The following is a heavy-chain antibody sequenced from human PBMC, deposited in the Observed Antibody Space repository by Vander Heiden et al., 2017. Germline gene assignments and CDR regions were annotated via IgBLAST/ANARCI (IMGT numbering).Heavy chain of an antibody. CDR2: ISWNGDSI. CDR3: AKDMRAVYYYGMDV. J-gene: IGHJ6*02. V-gene: IGHV3-9*01. Sequence: EAQLVESGGNLAQPGRSLNLSCAASGFKFDDHAMHWVRQRPGKGLEWVAGISWNGDSIGYADSVKGRFIISRDNAKNSVYLQMNSLRPEDTALYYCAKDMRAVYYYGMDVWGQGIPVTVSS. CDR1: GFKFDDHA.